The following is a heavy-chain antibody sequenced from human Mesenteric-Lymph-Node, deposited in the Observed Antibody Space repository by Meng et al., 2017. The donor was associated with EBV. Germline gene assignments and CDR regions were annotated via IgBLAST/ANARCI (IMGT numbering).Heavy chain of an antibody. CDR1: GYTFTGFY. CDR2: INPNSGDT. Sequence: QLVQFGAEVKKPGASVKVSCKASGYTFTGFYIHWVRRAPGQGPEWMGRINPNSGDTIYAQKFQGRVTMTRDTSINTAYMDLSGLTSDDTAMYFCAREGPATAPFYWGQGTLVTVSS. V-gene: IGHV1-2*06. J-gene: IGHJ4*02. D-gene: IGHD6-13*01. CDR3: AREGPATAPFY.